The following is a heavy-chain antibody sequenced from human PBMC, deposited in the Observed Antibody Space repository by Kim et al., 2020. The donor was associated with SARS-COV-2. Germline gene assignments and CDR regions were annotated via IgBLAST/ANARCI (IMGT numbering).Heavy chain of an antibody. V-gene: IGHV1-46*01. CDR3: ARVRYYDFWSGYSDDYYYGMDV. CDR1: GYTFTSYY. CDR2: INPSGGST. J-gene: IGHJ6*02. Sequence: SVKVSCKASGYTFTSYYMHWVRQAPGQGLEWMGIINPSGGSTSYAQKFQGRVTMTRDTSTSTVYMELSSLRSEDTAVYYCARVRYYDFWSGYSDDYYYGMDVWGQGTTVTVSS. D-gene: IGHD3-3*01.